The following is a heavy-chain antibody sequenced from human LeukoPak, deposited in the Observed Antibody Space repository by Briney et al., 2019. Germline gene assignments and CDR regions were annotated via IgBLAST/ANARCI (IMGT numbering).Heavy chain of an antibody. CDR3: TRDWRNLGYDY. V-gene: IGHV3-74*01. Sequence: GGSLRLSCAASGFTLSAYWMHWVRQAPGKGLMWVSRIEGDGNRITYANSVKGRFTISRDNAKNTLYLQMNSLRAEDTAVYYCTRDWRNLGYDYWGQGTLVTVSS. D-gene: IGHD5-12*01. CDR1: GFTLSAYW. CDR2: IEGDGNRI. J-gene: IGHJ4*02.